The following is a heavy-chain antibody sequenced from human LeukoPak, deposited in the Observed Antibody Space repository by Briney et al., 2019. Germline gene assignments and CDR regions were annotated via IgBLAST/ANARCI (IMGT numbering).Heavy chain of an antibody. V-gene: IGHV3-7*01. CDR1: GFKFSDYY. D-gene: IGHD6-13*01. Sequence: GGSLRLFCEASGFKFSDYYMSWIRQAPGKGREWVANIKQDGSEKYHVDSVKGRFTISRDNAKNSLYLQMNSLRAEDTAVYYCARVRDSSWYYYYYYMDVWGKGTTVTVSS. CDR2: IKQDGSEK. J-gene: IGHJ6*03. CDR3: ARVRDSSWYYYYYYMDV.